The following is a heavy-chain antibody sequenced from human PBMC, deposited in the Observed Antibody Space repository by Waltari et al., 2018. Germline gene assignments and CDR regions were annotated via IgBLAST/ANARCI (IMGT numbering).Heavy chain of an antibody. Sequence: EVQLVESGGGLVQPGGSLRLSCAASGFTFSSYSMNWVRQAPGKGLEWVSYISSSSSTIYYADSVKGRFTISRDNSKNTLYLQMNSLRAEDTAVYYCAKVLAVYYYYGMDVWGQGTTVTVSS. V-gene: IGHV3-48*01. CDR3: AKVLAVYYYYGMDV. CDR1: GFTFSSYS. J-gene: IGHJ6*02. CDR2: ISSSSSTI.